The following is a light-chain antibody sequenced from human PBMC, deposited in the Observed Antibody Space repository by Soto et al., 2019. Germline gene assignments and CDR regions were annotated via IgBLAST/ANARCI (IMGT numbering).Light chain of an antibody. CDR2: GAS. CDR3: QQYGTSPIT. V-gene: IGKV3-20*01. Sequence: ENVLTQSPGTLSLSPGERATLSCRASQTVSSYLTWYQQRPGQAPRLLIYGASKRATGIPDRFSGSGSGTDFTLTISRLEPEHFALYYCQQYGTSPITFGQGTRLEMK. J-gene: IGKJ5*01. CDR1: QTVSSY.